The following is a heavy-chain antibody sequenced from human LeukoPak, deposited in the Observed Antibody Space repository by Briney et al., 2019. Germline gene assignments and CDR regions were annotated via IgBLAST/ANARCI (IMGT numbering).Heavy chain of an antibody. CDR3: ARGPSRWEILGRFDP. CDR1: GFTFSSYW. V-gene: IGHV3-74*01. D-gene: IGHD1-26*01. CDR2: INSDGSTT. J-gene: IGHJ5*02. Sequence: PGGSLRLSCAASGFTFSSYWMHWVRQAPGKGLVWVSRINSDGSTTNYADSVKGRFTISRDNAKNTLYLQMNSLRADDTAVYYCARGPSRWEILGRFDPWGQGTMVTVSS.